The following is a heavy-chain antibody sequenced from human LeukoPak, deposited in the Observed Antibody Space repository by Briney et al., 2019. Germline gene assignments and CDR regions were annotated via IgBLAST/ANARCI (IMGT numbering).Heavy chain of an antibody. Sequence: SETLSLTCTVSGGSISSYYWSWIRQPPGKGLEWIGYIYSSGSTNYNPSLKSRVTISVDTAKNQFSLRLSSVTAADTAVYYCARGRTYDFWSGYLFDYWGQGTLVTVSS. CDR1: GGSISSYY. CDR3: ARGRTYDFWSGYLFDY. J-gene: IGHJ4*02. V-gene: IGHV4-59*01. D-gene: IGHD3-3*01. CDR2: IYSSGST.